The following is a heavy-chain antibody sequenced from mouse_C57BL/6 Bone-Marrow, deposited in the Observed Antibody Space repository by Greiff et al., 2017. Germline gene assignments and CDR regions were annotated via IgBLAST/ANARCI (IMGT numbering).Heavy chain of an antibody. CDR1: GFTFSSYG. Sequence: EVHLVESGGDLVKPGGSLKLSCAASGFTFSSYGMSWVRQTPDKRLEWVATISSGGSYTYYPDSVKGRFTISRDNAKNTLYLQMSSLKSEDTAMYYGERQGTLLFAYWGRGTRVTVSA. J-gene: IGHJ3*01. D-gene: IGHD3-1*01. V-gene: IGHV5-6*01. CDR3: ERQGTLLFAY. CDR2: ISSGGSYT.